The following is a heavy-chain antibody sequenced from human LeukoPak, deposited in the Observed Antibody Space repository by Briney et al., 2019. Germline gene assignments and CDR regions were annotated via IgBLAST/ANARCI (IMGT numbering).Heavy chain of an antibody. CDR1: GYTFTSYG. D-gene: IGHD4-17*01. V-gene: IGHV1-18*01. CDR3: ARSEGDYGGYWGYWYFDL. Sequence: ASVKVSCKASGYTFTSYGISWVRQAPGQGLEWMGWISAYNGNTNYAQKLQGRVTMTTDTSTSTAYMELRSLRSDDTAVYYCARSEGDYGGYWGYWYFDLWGRGTLVTVSS. CDR2: ISAYNGNT. J-gene: IGHJ2*01.